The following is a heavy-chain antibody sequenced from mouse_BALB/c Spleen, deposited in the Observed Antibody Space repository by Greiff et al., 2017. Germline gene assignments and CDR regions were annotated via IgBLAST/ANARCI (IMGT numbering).Heavy chain of an antibody. CDR3: ARSADYDEGYYAMDY. V-gene: IGHV3-8*02. CDR1: GDSITSGY. J-gene: IGHJ4*01. D-gene: IGHD2-4*01. Sequence: EVKLLESGPSLVKPSQTLSLTCSVTGDSITSGYWNWIRKFPGNKLEYMGYISYSGSTYYNPSLKSRISITRDTSKNQYYLQLNSVTTEDTATYYCARSADYDEGYYAMDYWGQGTSVTVSS. CDR2: ISYSGST.